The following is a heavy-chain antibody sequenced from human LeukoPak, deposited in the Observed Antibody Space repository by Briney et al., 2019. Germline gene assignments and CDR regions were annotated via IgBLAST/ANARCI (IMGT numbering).Heavy chain of an antibody. CDR2: ISYDGSNK. J-gene: IGHJ4*02. CDR1: GFTFSNYA. Sequence: GRSLRLSCAASGFTFSNYAMHWVRQAPGKGLEWVAVISYDGSNKYYADSVKGRFTISRGNSKNTLYLQMNSLRVEDTAVYYCARDLLDTSGWYGFYFDFWGQGTLVTVSS. D-gene: IGHD6-19*01. CDR3: ARDLLDTSGWYGFYFDF. V-gene: IGHV3-30-3*01.